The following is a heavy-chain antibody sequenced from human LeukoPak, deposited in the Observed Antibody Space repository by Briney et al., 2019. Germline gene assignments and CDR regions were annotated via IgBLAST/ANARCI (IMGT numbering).Heavy chain of an antibody. D-gene: IGHD3-10*01. CDR1: GGSITSYY. Sequence: PSETLSLTCSVSGGSITSYYWSWIRQPPGKGLEWIGSMYYSGSTFYNPSLRSRVTISVDTSKSQLSLKLSSVTAAGTAAYYCARTYYYGSGPAGWFDPWGQGTQVTVSS. J-gene: IGHJ5*02. V-gene: IGHV4-59*05. CDR3: ARTYYYGSGPAGWFDP. CDR2: MYYSGST.